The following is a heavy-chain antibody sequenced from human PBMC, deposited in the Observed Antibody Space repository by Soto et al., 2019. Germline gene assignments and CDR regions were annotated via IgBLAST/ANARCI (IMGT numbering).Heavy chain of an antibody. CDR1: GYTFTSYG. Sequence: ASVKVSCKASGYTFTSYGISWVRQAPGQGLEWMGWISAYNGNTNYAQKLQGRVTMTTDTSTSTAYMELRSLRSDDTAVYYCARDYDFWSGYPKNWFDPWGQGTLVTVSS. J-gene: IGHJ5*02. V-gene: IGHV1-18*01. CDR3: ARDYDFWSGYPKNWFDP. CDR2: ISAYNGNT. D-gene: IGHD3-3*01.